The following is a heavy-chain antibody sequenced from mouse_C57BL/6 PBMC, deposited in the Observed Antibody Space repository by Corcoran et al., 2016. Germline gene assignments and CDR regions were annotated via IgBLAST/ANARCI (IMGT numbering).Heavy chain of an antibody. J-gene: IGHJ2*01. Sequence: QVTLKESGPGILQSSQTLSLNCSFSGFSLSTSGMGVSWIRQPSGKGLEWLAHIYWDDDKRYNPSLKSRLTISKDTSRNQVFLKITSVDTADTATYYWARVQLTYGSTFDYWGQGTTLTVSS. CDR1: GFSLSTSGMG. CDR3: ARVQLTYGSTFDY. CDR2: IYWDDDK. D-gene: IGHD1-1*01. V-gene: IGHV8-12*01.